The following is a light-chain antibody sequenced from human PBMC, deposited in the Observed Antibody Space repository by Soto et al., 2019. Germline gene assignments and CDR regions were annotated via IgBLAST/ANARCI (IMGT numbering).Light chain of an antibody. Sequence: EIVLTQSPATLSLSPGERATLSCRASQSVRSYLAWYQQKPGQAPRLRIYDTSNRATGIPARFSGSGSGTDFTLTISSLETEDFAVYYCQQRSSWPLTFGGGTKVEI. CDR2: DTS. V-gene: IGKV3-11*01. CDR1: QSVRSY. J-gene: IGKJ4*01. CDR3: QQRSSWPLT.